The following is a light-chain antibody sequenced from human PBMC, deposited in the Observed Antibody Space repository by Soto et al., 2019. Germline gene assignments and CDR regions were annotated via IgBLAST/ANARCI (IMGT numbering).Light chain of an antibody. J-gene: IGKJ1*01. CDR3: LQQNSYPWT. V-gene: IGKV1-17*01. Sequence: IQMTQSPSSVCASVGDRVTITCRATEDIRRDLGWYQQNPGKAPKRLIYAASTLQSGVPSRFSGSGSGTEGTLTISSLQPEECATDYGLQQNSYPWTVGLGTKVDIK. CDR1: EDIRRD. CDR2: AAS.